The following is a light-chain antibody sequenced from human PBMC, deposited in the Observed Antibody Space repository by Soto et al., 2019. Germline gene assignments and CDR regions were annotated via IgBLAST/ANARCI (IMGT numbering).Light chain of an antibody. J-gene: IGKJ3*01. CDR2: GAA. CDR1: QSVYINS. CDR3: QQYGVSPLT. Sequence: EIVLTQSPGTLSLSPGERATLSCRASQSVYINSLAWYQQKPGQPPRLLIYGAATRASAVPDRFSGSGSGADFALTIPRLEPEDFAVYYCQQYGVSPLTFGPGTRVD. V-gene: IGKV3-20*01.